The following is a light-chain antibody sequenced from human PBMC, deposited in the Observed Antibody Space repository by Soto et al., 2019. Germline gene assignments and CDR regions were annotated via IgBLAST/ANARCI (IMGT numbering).Light chain of an antibody. CDR2: GAS. CDR1: QSVRSN. V-gene: IGKV3-15*01. J-gene: IGKJ2*01. Sequence: EVELTQSPDILSVSPGETATLSCRASQSVRSNLAWYQQKPGQAPRLLIYGASTRATGIPARFSGSGSGREFTLTISSLQPEDFATYYCQQSYSTPYTFGQGTKLEIK. CDR3: QQSYSTPYT.